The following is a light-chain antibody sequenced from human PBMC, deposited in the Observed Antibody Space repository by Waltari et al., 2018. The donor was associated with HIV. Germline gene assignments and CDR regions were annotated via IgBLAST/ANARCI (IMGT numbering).Light chain of an antibody. J-gene: IGLJ2*01. CDR2: INT. CDR3: QSYDRSLSVV. V-gene: IGLV1-40*01. Sequence: QSVLTQPPSVSGAPGQRVSISCTGSSSNIGAGYDVHWYQQLPGTAPKLLVFINTNRPSGVPDRFSGSHSGTSASLAITGLQPEDEAHYYCQSYDRSLSVVFGGGTKLTVL. CDR1: SSNIGAGYD.